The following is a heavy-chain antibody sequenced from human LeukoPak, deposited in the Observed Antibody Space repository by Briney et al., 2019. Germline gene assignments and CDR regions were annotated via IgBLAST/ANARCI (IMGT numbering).Heavy chain of an antibody. Sequence: GGSLRLSCAASGFTFSSYAMSWVRQAPGKGLEWVSAISGSGGTTYYADSVKGRFTISRDNSKNTLYLQMNSLGAEDTAVYYCAKDGYDYYYYYMDVWGRGTAVTVSS. J-gene: IGHJ6*03. CDR2: ISGSGGTT. CDR1: GFTFSSYA. V-gene: IGHV3-23*01. CDR3: AKDGYDYYYYYMDV. D-gene: IGHD1-1*01.